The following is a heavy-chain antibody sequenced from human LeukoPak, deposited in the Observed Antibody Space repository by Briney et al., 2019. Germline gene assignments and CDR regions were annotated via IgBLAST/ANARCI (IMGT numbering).Heavy chain of an antibody. V-gene: IGHV4-4*07. D-gene: IGHD3-10*01. J-gene: IGHJ6*03. CDR1: GGSISSYY. Sequence: SETLSLTCTVSGGSISSYYWSWIRQPAGKGLEWIGRIYTTGSTNSNPSLKSRVTMSVDTSKNQFSLKLSSVTAADTAVYYCARDGGMVRGAHHYYYYSYMDVWGKGTTVTISS. CDR2: IYTTGST. CDR3: ARDGGMVRGAHHYYYYSYMDV.